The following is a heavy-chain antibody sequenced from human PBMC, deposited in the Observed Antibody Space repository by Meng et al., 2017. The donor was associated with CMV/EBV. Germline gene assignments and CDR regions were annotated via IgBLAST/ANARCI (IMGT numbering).Heavy chain of an antibody. CDR2: IQVIGHT. Sequence: QVQITESGHALVMLSETLSLTCIVSGASIKNYNWNWVRQPAGQGLEWIGLIQVIGHTVYNPSLKSRVTVSLDASKSQFSLTLNSVTAADTATYYCAGSRPGGGACDYWGQGILVTVSS. V-gene: IGHV4-4*07. D-gene: IGHD3-16*01. J-gene: IGHJ4*02. CDR3: AGSRPGGGACDY. CDR1: GASIKNYN.